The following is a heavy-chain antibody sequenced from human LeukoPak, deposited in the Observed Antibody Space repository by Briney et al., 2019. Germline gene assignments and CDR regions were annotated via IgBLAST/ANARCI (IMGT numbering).Heavy chain of an antibody. CDR1: GFTFSSYS. CDR3: ASPLPIDCSSTSCQGDAFDI. V-gene: IGHV3-21*01. J-gene: IGHJ3*02. Sequence: PGGSLRLSCAASGFTFSSYSMNWVRQAPGKGLEWVSSISSSSSYIYYADSVKGRFTISRDNAKNSLYLQMNSLRAEDTAVYYCASPLPIDCSSTSCQGDAFDIWGQGTMVTVSS. D-gene: IGHD2-2*01. CDR2: ISSSSSYI.